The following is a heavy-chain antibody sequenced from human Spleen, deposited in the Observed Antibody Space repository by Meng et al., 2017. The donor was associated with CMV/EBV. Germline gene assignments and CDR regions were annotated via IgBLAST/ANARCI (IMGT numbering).Heavy chain of an antibody. CDR3: VRDLGYCSISSCYTFDF. V-gene: IGHV3-30*02. D-gene: IGHD2-2*02. Sequence: GESLKISCVASGFTISTYGMHWVRQAPGKGLEWVAFIRHDGTNKFSADSVEGRFTISRDNSKNTLYLLMKGLRVEDTAMYYCVRDLGYCSISSCYTFDFWGQGSLVTVSS. CDR1: GFTISTYG. J-gene: IGHJ4*02. CDR2: IRHDGTNK.